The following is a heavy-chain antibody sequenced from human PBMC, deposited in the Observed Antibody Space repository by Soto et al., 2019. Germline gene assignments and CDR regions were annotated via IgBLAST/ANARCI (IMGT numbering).Heavy chain of an antibody. D-gene: IGHD6-19*01. J-gene: IGHJ6*02. V-gene: IGHV4-34*01. CDR1: GGSLSGYY. CDR3: ARRGRIAVAGPNGMDV. CDR2: INQSGST. Sequence: SETLSLTCDVYGGSLSGYYWSWIRQPPGKGLEWIGEINQSGSTNYNPSLKSRVTISVDMTKNQFSLKLSSVTAADTAVYYCARRGRIAVAGPNGMDVWGQGTTVTVSS.